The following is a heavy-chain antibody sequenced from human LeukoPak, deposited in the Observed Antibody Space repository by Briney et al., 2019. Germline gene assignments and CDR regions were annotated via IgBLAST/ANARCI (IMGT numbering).Heavy chain of an antibody. CDR3: ARLSRYDSSGYYGYYFDY. D-gene: IGHD3-22*01. Sequence: GESLKISCKGSGYSFTSYWIGWVRQMPGKGLEWMGIIYPGDSDTRYSPSFQGQVTISADKSLSTAYLQWSSLKASDTAMYYCARLSRYDSSGYYGYYFDYWGQGTLVTVSS. J-gene: IGHJ4*02. CDR1: GYSFTSYW. V-gene: IGHV5-51*01. CDR2: IYPGDSDT.